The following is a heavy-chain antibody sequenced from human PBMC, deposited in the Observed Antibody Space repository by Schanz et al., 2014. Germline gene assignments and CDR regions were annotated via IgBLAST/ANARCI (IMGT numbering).Heavy chain of an antibody. CDR3: AKGMGYCSGGTCYDCYYYGLDV. J-gene: IGHJ6*02. CDR2: ISNDGSIK. D-gene: IGHD2-15*01. Sequence: QVQLLQFGGGVVQPGRSLRLSCAASGFTFSSYAMHWVRQAPGKGLEWVALISNDGSIKYYADSVEGRFTISRDNSRNTLYLQMNSLRTEDTAVYYCAKGMGYCSGGTCYDCYYYGLDVWGQGTTVTVSS. CDR1: GFTFSSYA. V-gene: IGHV3-30-3*01.